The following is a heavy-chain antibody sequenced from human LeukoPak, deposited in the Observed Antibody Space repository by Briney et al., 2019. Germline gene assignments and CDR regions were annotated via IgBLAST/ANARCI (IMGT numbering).Heavy chain of an antibody. CDR3: TSRGTLYGY. V-gene: IGHV3-48*01. D-gene: IGHD2/OR15-2a*01. CDR2: ISSTSGNI. CDR1: GFTFSSYN. J-gene: IGHJ4*02. Sequence: GGSLSLSCAASGFTFSSYNMNWVRQAPGKGLEWISYISSTSGNIDYADSVKGRFTISRDNAKTSLYLQMNSLRAVDTAVYYCTSRGTLYGYWGQGTLVTVS.